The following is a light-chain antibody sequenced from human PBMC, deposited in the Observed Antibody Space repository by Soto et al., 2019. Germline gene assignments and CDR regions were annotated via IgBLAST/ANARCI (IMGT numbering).Light chain of an antibody. Sequence: QSVLTQPPSVSAAPGQKVTISCSGSSSNLGKSFVSWYQQVPRTAPKILIYEDNKRLSGIPDRFSGSKSDTSATLDIIGLQTGDEADYYCGTWDSGLRTVVFGGGTKLTVL. CDR2: EDN. CDR3: GTWDSGLRTVV. CDR1: SSNLGKSF. J-gene: IGLJ2*01. V-gene: IGLV1-51*02.